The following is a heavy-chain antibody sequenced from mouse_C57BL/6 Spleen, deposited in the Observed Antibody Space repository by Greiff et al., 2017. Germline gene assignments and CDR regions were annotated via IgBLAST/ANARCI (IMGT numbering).Heavy chain of an antibody. V-gene: IGHV1-54*01. Sequence: QVQLQQSGAELVRPGTSVKVSCKASGYAFTNYLIEWVKQRPGQGLEWIGVINPGSGGTNYNEKFKGKATLTADKSSSTAYMQLSSLTSEDSAVYFCARKGLDSSGYYWGQGTTLTVSS. D-gene: IGHD3-2*02. CDR2: INPGSGGT. CDR1: GYAFTNYL. J-gene: IGHJ2*01. CDR3: ARKGLDSSGYY.